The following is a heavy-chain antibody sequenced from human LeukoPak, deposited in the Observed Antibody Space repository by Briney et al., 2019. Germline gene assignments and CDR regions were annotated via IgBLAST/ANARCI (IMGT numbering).Heavy chain of an antibody. Sequence: SETLSLTRSVSGDSFSRSDSYWDWIRQPPGKGREWIGTIYYSGRTYYSPSLKSRVTMSVDPSNNQFPLNLRSVTAADTALYYCARRRYYNGSGYLEWGQGTLLSVSS. CDR2: IYYSGRT. J-gene: IGHJ1*01. CDR1: GDSFSRSDSY. D-gene: IGHD3-22*01. CDR3: ARRRYYNGSGYLE. V-gene: IGHV4-39*01.